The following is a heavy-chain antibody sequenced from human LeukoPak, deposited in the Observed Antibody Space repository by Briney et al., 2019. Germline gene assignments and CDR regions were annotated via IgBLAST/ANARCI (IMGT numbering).Heavy chain of an antibody. CDR1: GFTFSSYW. CDR2: IKQDGSEK. CDR3: ARGTHYYDYYMDV. J-gene: IGHJ6*03. Sequence: GSLRLSCAAPGFTFSSYWMSWVRQAPGKGLEWVANIKQDGSEKYYVDYVKGRFTISRDNAKNSLYLQMNSLRAEDTAVYYCARGTHYYDYYMDVWGKGTTVTISS. V-gene: IGHV3-7*01.